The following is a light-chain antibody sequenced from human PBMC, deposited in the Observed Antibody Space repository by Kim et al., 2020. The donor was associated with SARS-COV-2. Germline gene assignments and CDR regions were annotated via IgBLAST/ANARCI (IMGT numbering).Light chain of an antibody. Sequence: DIQMTQSPSSLSASVGDRVTVTCRASQYINNYLNWYQQKPGKAPNLLIYAASSLQTAVPSRFTGSGSGIDFTLTITNLQPDDFATYFCQQTYTYPHTFGQGTNLEI. CDR3: QQTYTYPHT. CDR1: QYINNY. J-gene: IGKJ2*01. V-gene: IGKV1-39*01. CDR2: AAS.